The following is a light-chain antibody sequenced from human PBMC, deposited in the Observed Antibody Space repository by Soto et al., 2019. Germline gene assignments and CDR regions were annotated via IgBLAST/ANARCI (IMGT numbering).Light chain of an antibody. CDR3: QQSYNVPFT. V-gene: IGKV1-39*01. CDR1: QTISNY. CDR2: GAS. J-gene: IGKJ3*01. Sequence: DIQMTQSPASLAASRGDRITISCRASQTISNYLNWYHQKPGEAPKILIYGASTLQSGVPSSVSGSGSGTEFTLSISSLQPEDFGTYYCQQSYNVPFTFGPGTKVDVK.